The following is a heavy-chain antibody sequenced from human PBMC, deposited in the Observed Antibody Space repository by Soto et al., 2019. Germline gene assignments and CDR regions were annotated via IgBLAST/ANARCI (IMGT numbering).Heavy chain of an antibody. CDR2: NIPLFGTA. CDR1: GCTFSSYA. Sequence: QVQLVQSGAEVKKPGSSVKVSCKASGCTFSSYAISWVRQAPGHGLEWMGGNIPLFGTANYAQKFQGRVTITADESTSTAYMELSSLRSEDTAVYYCARWWELRVDAFDIWGQGTMVTVAS. D-gene: IGHD1-26*01. J-gene: IGHJ3*02. V-gene: IGHV1-69*01. CDR3: ARWWELRVDAFDI.